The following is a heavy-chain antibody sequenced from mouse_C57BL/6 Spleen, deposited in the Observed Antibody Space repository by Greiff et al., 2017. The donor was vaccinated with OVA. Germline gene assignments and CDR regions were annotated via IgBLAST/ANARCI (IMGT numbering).Heavy chain of an antibody. CDR2: ISSGGSYT. CDR1: GFTFSSYG. D-gene: IGHD1-1*01. CDR3: ARQHYYGSSLYAMDG. J-gene: IGHJ4*01. V-gene: IGHV5-6*01. Sequence: EVQLVESGGDLVKPGGSLKLSCAASGFTFSSYGMSWVRQTPDQRLEWVATISSGGSYTYYPDSVKGRFTISRDNAKNTLYLQMSSLKSEDTAMYYCARQHYYGSSLYAMDGWGQGTSVTVSS.